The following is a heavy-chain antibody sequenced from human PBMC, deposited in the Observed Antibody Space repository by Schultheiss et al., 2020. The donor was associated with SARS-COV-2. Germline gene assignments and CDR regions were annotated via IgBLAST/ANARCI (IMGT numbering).Heavy chain of an antibody. CDR3: ARLMIQWVDY. D-gene: IGHD5-12*01. V-gene: IGHV4-39*01. J-gene: IGHJ4*02. Sequence: SETLSLTCTVSGGSIGSSAYSWGWIRQPPGKGLEWIGSIYYSGTTSFNPSLQSRLTMSVDTSKNQFSLKLTSVIAADTAVYFCARLMIQWVDYWGQGTLVTVSS. CDR1: GGSIGSSAYS. CDR2: IYYSGTT.